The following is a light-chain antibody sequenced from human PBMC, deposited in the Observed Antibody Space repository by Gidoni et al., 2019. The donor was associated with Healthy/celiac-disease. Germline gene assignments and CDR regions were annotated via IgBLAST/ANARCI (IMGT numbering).Light chain of an antibody. CDR1: SSDVGSYHY. J-gene: IGLJ3*02. V-gene: IGLV2-14*01. Sequence: HSALTQPASVSGSPGQSITISCTGTSSDVGSYHYVSWYQQHPGKSPKLMIYEVSNRPSGVSNRFSGSKAGNTASLTISGLQAEDEADYYCSSYTSISALVFGGGTKLTVL. CDR2: EVS. CDR3: SSYTSISALV.